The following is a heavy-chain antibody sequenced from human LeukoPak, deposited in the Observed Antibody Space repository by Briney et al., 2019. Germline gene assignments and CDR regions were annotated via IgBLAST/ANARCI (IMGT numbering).Heavy chain of an antibody. D-gene: IGHD3-10*01. CDR2: INHSGST. Sequence: SETLSLTCAVYGGSFGGYYWSWIRQPPGKGLEWIGEINHSGSTNYNPSLKSRVTISVDTSKNQFSLKLSSVTAADTAVYYCARVPRKVYYYGASEGWFDPWGQGTLVTVSS. CDR3: ARVPRKVYYYGASEGWFDP. V-gene: IGHV4-34*01. CDR1: GGSFGGYY. J-gene: IGHJ5*02.